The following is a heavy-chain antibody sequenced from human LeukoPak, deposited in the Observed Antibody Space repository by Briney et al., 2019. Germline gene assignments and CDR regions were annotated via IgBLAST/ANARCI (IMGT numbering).Heavy chain of an antibody. CDR1: GFTFSSYW. D-gene: IGHD4-23*01. J-gene: IGHJ4*02. V-gene: IGHV3-74*01. CDR3: ARGRPHGNDY. Sequence: GGSLRLSCAASGFTFSSYWMNWVRQAPGEGLVWVSRIASDGSSTTYADSVKGRFSISRDNAKNTLYLQMNSLRVEDTAVYYCARGRPHGNDYWGQGTLVTVSS. CDR2: IASDGSST.